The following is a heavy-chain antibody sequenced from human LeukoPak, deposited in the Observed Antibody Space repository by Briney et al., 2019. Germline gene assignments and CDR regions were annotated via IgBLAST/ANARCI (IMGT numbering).Heavy chain of an antibody. CDR3: ARESTSEIAAAGTQY. V-gene: IGHV3-66*01. D-gene: IGHD6-13*01. CDR2: IYSGGST. J-gene: IGHJ4*02. CDR1: GFTVSSNY. Sequence: GGSLRLSCAASGFTVSSNYMSWVRQAPGKGLEWVSVIYSGGSTYYADSVKGRFTISRDNSKNTLYLQMNSLRAEDTAVYYCARESTSEIAAAGTQYWGQGTLVTVSS.